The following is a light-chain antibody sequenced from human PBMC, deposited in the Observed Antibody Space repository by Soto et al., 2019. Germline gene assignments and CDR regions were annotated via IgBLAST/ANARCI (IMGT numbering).Light chain of an antibody. Sequence: VLTQPPSVSVAPGKTARITCGGNNIGSKSVHWCQQKPGQAPVLVIYYDSDRPSGIPERFSGSNSGNTATLTISRVEAGDEADYYCQVWDSSSDPWVFGGGTKLTVL. J-gene: IGLJ3*02. CDR2: YDS. V-gene: IGLV3-21*04. CDR1: NIGSKS. CDR3: QVWDSSSDPWV.